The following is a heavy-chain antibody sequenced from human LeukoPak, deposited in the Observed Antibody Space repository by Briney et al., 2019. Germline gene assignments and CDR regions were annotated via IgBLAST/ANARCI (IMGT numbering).Heavy chain of an antibody. CDR2: MDGGGSAT. D-gene: IGHD2-8*01. J-gene: IGHJ4*02. Sequence: PGGSLRLSCAASGFAFNSYWMSWVRQTPGKGLEWVATMDGGGSATYYVDSVKGRFTITRDNAKNSLFLQMNSQRAEDTALYYCANEEWYRFDYWGQGTLVTVPS. CDR1: GFAFNSYW. V-gene: IGHV3-7*03. CDR3: ANEEWYRFDY.